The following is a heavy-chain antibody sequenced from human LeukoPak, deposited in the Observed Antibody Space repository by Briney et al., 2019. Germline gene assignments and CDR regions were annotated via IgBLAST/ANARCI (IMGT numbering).Heavy chain of an antibody. CDR3: AKSSLSRYCSGGSCYFDPFDI. V-gene: IGHV3-23*01. D-gene: IGHD2-15*01. CDR1: GFTFSSYA. Sequence: GGSLRLSCAASGFTFSSYAMSWVRQAPGKGLEWVSAISGSGGSTYYADSVKGRFTISRDNSKNTLYLQMNSLRAEDTAVYYCAKSSLSRYCSGGSCYFDPFDIWGQGTMVTVSS. J-gene: IGHJ3*02. CDR2: ISGSGGST.